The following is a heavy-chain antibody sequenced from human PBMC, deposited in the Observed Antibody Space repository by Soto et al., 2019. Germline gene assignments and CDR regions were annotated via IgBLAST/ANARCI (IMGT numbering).Heavy chain of an antibody. J-gene: IGHJ4*02. V-gene: IGHV3-23*01. Sequence: EVPLLESGGGLVQPGGSLRLSCAASGFTFSSYAMSWVRQAPGKGLEWVSVISGSGDSTYYADSVKGRFTISRDNSKNTLYLQMNSLRAEDTAVYDWARRGSGSYYDYWGQGTLVTASS. D-gene: IGHD1-26*01. CDR1: GFTFSSYA. CDR3: ARRGSGSYYDY. CDR2: ISGSGDST.